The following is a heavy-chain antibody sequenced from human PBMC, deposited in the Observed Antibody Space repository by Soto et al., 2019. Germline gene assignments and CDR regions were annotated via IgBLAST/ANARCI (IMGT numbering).Heavy chain of an antibody. CDR1: GYTFTSYS. D-gene: IGHD3-22*01. J-gene: IGHJ5*02. Sequence: ASVKVSCKASGYTFTSYSMHWVRQAPGQRLEWMGWINVGNGNTKYSQKFQGRVTITTDTSASTAYMELSSLTTKNTAVYYCAGKRGGSGSRWSAPWGRETLVTVSP. V-gene: IGHV1-3*01. CDR2: INVGNGNT. CDR3: AGKRGGSGSRWSAP.